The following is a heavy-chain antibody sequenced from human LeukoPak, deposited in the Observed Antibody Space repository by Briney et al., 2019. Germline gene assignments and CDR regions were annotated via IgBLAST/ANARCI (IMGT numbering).Heavy chain of an antibody. CDR3: AKGSGSGWYGWFAP. CDR2: VRGSDAGT. Sequence: GGSLRLSCAASGFTFSSYSMNWVRQAPGKGLEWVSAVRGSDAGTSYADSVKGRFTISRDNSKNTFFLQMNTLRAADTAVYYCAKGSGSGWYGWFAPWGQGTLVTVSS. CDR1: GFTFSSYS. D-gene: IGHD6-19*01. J-gene: IGHJ5*02. V-gene: IGHV3-23*01.